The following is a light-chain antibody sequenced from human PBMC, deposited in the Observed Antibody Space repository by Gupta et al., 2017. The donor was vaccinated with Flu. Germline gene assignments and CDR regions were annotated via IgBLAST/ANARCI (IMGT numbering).Light chain of an antibody. Sequence: QSALTQPASVSGSPGQSITISCTGTSSDVGSYYLVSWYQQHPGKAPNLISYVGIKRPSGVSHRFSGSTSCNTASPIIYTLQAEDEADDHYCSYAGSTTFLLVFGTGTKVT. CDR3: CSYAGSTTFLLV. J-gene: IGLJ1*01. CDR1: SSDVGSYYL. CDR2: VGI. V-gene: IGLV2-23*01.